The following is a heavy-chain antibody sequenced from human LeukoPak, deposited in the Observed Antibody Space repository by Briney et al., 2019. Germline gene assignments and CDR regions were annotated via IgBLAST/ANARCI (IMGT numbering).Heavy chain of an antibody. Sequence: ASVKVSCKASGYTFTSYGISWVRQAPGQGLEWMGWISAYNGNTNYAQKLQGRVTMTTDTSTSTAYMELRSLRSDDTAVYYCAREHDTYDFWSGRRRGSNWFDPWGQGTLVTVSS. V-gene: IGHV1-18*01. CDR3: AREHDTYDFWSGRRRGSNWFDP. CDR1: GYTFTSYG. CDR2: ISAYNGNT. J-gene: IGHJ5*02. D-gene: IGHD3-3*01.